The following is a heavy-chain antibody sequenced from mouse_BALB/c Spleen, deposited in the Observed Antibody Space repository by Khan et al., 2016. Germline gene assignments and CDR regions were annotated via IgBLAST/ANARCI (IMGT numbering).Heavy chain of an antibody. CDR3: TVYYDYGYYAMDY. J-gene: IGHJ4*01. V-gene: IGHV10-1*02. CDR2: IRSKSNNYAT. Sequence: EVQLVESGGGLVQPKGSLKLSCAASGFTFNTYAMNWVRQAPGKGLEWVARIRSKSNNYATYYADSVKDRFTISRDDSQSMLYLQMNNLKTEDTAMYDSTVYYDYGYYAMDYWGQGTSVTVSS. CDR1: GFTFNTYA. D-gene: IGHD2-4*01.